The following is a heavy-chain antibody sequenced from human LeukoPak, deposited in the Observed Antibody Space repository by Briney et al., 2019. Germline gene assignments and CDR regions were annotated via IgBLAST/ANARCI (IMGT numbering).Heavy chain of an antibody. CDR2: IDSDGSTT. V-gene: IGHV3-74*01. CDR3: LRDNYGVDY. Sequence: PGGSLRLSCAASGFTFSNYWMHWVRQAPGKGLVWVSEIDSDGSTTRYADSVKGRFTISRDNAKNTLYLQMNSLRAEDTAVYYCLRDNYGVDYWGQGTLDTVSS. D-gene: IGHD3-10*01. J-gene: IGHJ4*02. CDR1: GFTFSNYW.